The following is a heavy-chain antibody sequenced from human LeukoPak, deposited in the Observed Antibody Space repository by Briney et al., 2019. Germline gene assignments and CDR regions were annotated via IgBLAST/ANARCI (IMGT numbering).Heavy chain of an antibody. CDR2: ISSSSSYI. Sequence: GGSLRRSCAASGFTFSSYSMNWVRQAPGKGLESVSSISSSSSYIYYADSVKGRFTISRDNAKNSLYLQMNSLRAEDTAVYYCARETGYYGMDVWGKGTTVTVSS. CDR1: GFTFSSYS. J-gene: IGHJ6*04. D-gene: IGHD3-9*01. CDR3: ARETGYYGMDV. V-gene: IGHV3-21*01.